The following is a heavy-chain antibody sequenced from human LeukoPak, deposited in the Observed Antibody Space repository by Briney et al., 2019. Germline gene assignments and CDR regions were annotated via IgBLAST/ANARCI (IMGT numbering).Heavy chain of an antibody. J-gene: IGHJ4*02. CDR1: GGSISSYY. CDR3: ARGGGWLKGGNFD. D-gene: IGHD6-19*01. Sequence: SETLSLTCTVSGGSISSYYWSWIRQPPGKGLEWIGYIYYSGSTNYNPSLKSRVTISVDTSKNQFSLKLSSVTAADTAVYYCARGGGWLKGGNFDWGQGTLVTVSS. CDR2: IYYSGST. V-gene: IGHV4-59*01.